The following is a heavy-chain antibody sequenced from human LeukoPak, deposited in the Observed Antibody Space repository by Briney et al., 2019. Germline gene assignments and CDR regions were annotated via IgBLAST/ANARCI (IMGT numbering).Heavy chain of an antibody. CDR2: MNPNSGNT. V-gene: IGHV1-8*01. J-gene: IGHJ4*02. CDR3: AISVYYDLQFDY. Sequence: ASVKVSCKASGYTFTSYDINWVRQATGQGLEWMGWMNPNSGNTGYAQKFQGRVTMTRDTSISTAYMELSRLRSDDTAVYYCAISVYYDLQFDYWGQGTLVTVSS. D-gene: IGHD3-22*01. CDR1: GYTFTSYD.